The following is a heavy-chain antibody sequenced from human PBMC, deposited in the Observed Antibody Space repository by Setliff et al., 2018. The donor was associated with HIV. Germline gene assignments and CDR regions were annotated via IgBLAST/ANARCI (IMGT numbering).Heavy chain of an antibody. D-gene: IGHD6-13*01. J-gene: IGHJ4*02. CDR1: GYSFTDYY. Sequence: ASVKVSCKASGYSFTDYYIHWVRQAPGQGLEWMGIINPSGGSTSYAQKFQGRVTITADTSTDTTYMKLSSLRSEDTAVYYCATGRIPGIPAVIVYWGQGTLVTVSS. CDR2: INPSGGST. V-gene: IGHV1-46*01. CDR3: ATGRIPGIPAVIVY.